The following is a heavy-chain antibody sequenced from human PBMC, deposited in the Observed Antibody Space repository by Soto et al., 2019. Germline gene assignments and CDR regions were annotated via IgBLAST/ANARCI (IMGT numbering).Heavy chain of an antibody. Sequence: QVQLQESGPGLVQPAGTLSLTCTVSGGSVTSRNWWIWVRQPPGKGLEWIGAIHHSGTTDYNPSLNSRATISVDKSKNHFSLRLTSVTAADTALYYCARQELERDWFDPWGQGTLVSVSS. J-gene: IGHJ5*02. V-gene: IGHV4-4*02. CDR1: GGSVTSRNW. D-gene: IGHD1-1*01. CDR2: IHHSGTT. CDR3: ARQELERDWFDP.